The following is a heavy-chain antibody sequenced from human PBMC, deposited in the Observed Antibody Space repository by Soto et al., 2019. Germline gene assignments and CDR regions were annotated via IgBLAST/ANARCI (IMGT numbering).Heavy chain of an antibody. CDR1: GGSISSGGYY. CDR3: AADFGVVTTGLPRAFDI. Sequence: QVQLQESGPGLVKPSQTLSLTCTVSGGSISSGGYYWSWIRQHPGKGLEWIGYIYYSGSTYYNPSLKSRVTISVDTSKNQFSLKLSSVTAADTAVYYCAADFGVVTTGLPRAFDIWGQGTMVTVSS. D-gene: IGHD3-3*01. V-gene: IGHV4-31*03. J-gene: IGHJ3*02. CDR2: IYYSGST.